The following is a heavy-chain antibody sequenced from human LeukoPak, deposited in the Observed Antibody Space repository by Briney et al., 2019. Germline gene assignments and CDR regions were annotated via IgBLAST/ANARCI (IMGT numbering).Heavy chain of an antibody. CDR3: AKGLPSPTDLYFGR. Sequence: PGGSLRLSCAASGFTFNSYAMHWVRQAPGKGLEWVAVIASDGRDKHHADSVKGRFTISRDNSKNTLYLQMNSLRPEDTAVYYCAKGLPSPTDLYFGRWGQGTLVTVSP. D-gene: IGHD3-16*01. CDR2: IASDGRDK. V-gene: IGHV3-30*04. CDR1: GFTFNSYA. J-gene: IGHJ4*02.